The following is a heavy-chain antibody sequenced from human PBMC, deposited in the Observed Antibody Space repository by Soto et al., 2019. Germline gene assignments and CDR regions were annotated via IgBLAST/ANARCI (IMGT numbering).Heavy chain of an antibody. D-gene: IGHD3-10*01. Sequence: QVQRVQSGAEVKTPGASVKVSCKASGYTFTSYAMHWVRQAPGQRLEWIGWINAGNGNTKYSQKLQGRVTITRDTSVSTAYMDLSTLRSEDSAVYYCAGVLKAYLHYFDSCGHGVPVTVSS. J-gene: IGHJ4*01. CDR3: AGVLKAYLHYFDS. V-gene: IGHV1-3*01. CDR1: GYTFTSYA. CDR2: INAGNGNT.